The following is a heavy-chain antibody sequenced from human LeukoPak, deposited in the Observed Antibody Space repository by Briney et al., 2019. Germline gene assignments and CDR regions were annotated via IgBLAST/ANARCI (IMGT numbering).Heavy chain of an antibody. CDR2: ISGSGGST. V-gene: IGHV3-23*01. D-gene: IGHD3-3*01. CDR3: AKDPTIFGVVMSAFDY. J-gene: IGHJ4*02. CDR1: GFTFSSYA. Sequence: GGSLRLSCAASGFTFSSYAMSWIRQAPGKGLEWVSAISGSGGSTYYADPVKGRFTISRDNSKNTLYLQMNSMRAEDTAVYYCAKDPTIFGVVMSAFDYWGQGTLVTVSS.